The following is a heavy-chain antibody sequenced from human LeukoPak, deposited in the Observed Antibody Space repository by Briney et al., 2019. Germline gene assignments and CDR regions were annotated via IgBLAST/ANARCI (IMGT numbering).Heavy chain of an antibody. D-gene: IGHD3-3*01. CDR3: ARVETIFGDYAFDI. J-gene: IGHJ3*02. CDR2: IYYSGST. Sequence: PSETLSLTCTVSGGSISSSSYYWGWIRQPPGKGLEWIGSIYYSGSTYYNPSLKSRVTISVDTSKNQFSLKLSSVTAADTAVYYCARVETIFGDYAFDIWGQGTMVTVSS. V-gene: IGHV4-39*07. CDR1: GGSISSSSYY.